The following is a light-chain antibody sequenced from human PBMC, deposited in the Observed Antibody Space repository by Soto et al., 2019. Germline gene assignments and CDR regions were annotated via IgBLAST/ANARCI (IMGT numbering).Light chain of an antibody. CDR2: GAS. CDR1: ESVTGY. V-gene: IGKV3D-15*01. J-gene: IGKJ5*01. CDR3: QQYKNWPPMYT. Sequence: EIVMTQSPATLSVSPGERATLSCRASESVTGYLAWYQQKPGRSPRLLIYGASTRATGIPARFSGSGSGTEFTLTISSLQSEDLAVYYCQQYKNWPPMYTLGQGTRREIK.